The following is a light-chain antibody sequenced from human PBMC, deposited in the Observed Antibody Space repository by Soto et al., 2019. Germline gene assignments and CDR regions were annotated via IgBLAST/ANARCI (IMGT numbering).Light chain of an antibody. CDR1: SGHGSYI. J-gene: IGLJ7*01. V-gene: IGLV4-60*03. CDR2: LERSGSY. CDR3: DIWDSNTPAV. Sequence: QPVLTQSSSASASLGSSVILTCTLSSGHGSYIIAWHQQQPGKAPRYLMKLERSGSYNKGSGVPDRFSGSSSGADRYLTISILQSEDEANNYCDIWDSNTPAVFGGGTQLTVL.